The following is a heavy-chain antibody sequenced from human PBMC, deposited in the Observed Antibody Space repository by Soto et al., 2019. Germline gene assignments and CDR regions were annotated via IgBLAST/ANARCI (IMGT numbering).Heavy chain of an antibody. D-gene: IGHD3-3*01. CDR3: ARDPNPERITIFGVVTPAEYFQH. V-gene: IGHV1-18*01. CDR2: ISAYNGNT. Sequence: ASVKVSCKASGYTFTSYGISWVRQAPGQGLEWMGWISAYNGNTNYAQKLQGRVTMTTDTSTSTAYMKLRSLRSDDTAVYYCARDPNPERITIFGVVTPAEYFQHWGQGTLVTVSS. J-gene: IGHJ1*01. CDR1: GYTFTSYG.